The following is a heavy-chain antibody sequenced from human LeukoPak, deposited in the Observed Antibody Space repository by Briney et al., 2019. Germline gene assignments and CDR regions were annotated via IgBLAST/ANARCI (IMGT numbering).Heavy chain of an antibody. CDR1: GFAFRSYA. D-gene: IGHD5-18*01. CDR2: IISSSDVT. CDR3: AKNGGYSYGLYYFDY. J-gene: IGHJ4*02. Sequence: GGSLRLSCAASGFAFRSYAMSWVRQAPGKGLEWVSSIISSSDVTYYADSLTGRFTISRDNSKNMVYLQMDSLRAEDSAVYYCAKNGGYSYGLYYFDYWGQGTLVTVSS. V-gene: IGHV3-23*01.